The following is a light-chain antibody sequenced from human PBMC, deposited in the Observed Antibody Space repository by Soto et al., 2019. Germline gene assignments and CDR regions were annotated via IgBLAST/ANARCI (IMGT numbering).Light chain of an antibody. Sequence: ALYPKDVAIVSCRASQSISSSYLAWYQQKPGQPPRLLLYRTFSRATGIPDRFSGSGSGTEFALAMRAREPDGFAVYFCEQFRRSAGTLGGGTKVDIK. CDR1: QSISSSY. V-gene: IGKV3-20*01. CDR3: EQFRRSAGT. J-gene: IGKJ4*01. CDR2: RTF.